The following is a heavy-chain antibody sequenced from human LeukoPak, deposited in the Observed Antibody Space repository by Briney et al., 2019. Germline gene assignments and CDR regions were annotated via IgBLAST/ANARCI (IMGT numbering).Heavy chain of an antibody. CDR1: GYIFTAYY. Sequence: GASVKVSCTASGYIFTAYYIHWLRQAPGQGLEWMGWINPNSGGTSFALNFQGRVTLTRDTSISTVYMELSRLRSDDTAVYYCARDLSGGALGAFDIWGQGTMVTVSS. J-gene: IGHJ3*02. D-gene: IGHD2-15*01. CDR3: ARDLSGGALGAFDI. CDR2: INPNSGGT. V-gene: IGHV1-2*02.